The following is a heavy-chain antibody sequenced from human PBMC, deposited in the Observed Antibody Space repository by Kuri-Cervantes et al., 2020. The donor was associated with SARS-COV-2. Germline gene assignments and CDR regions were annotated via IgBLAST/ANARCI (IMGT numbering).Heavy chain of an antibody. V-gene: IGHV3-66*02. CDR2: IYSDGDT. CDR1: GFAVSNNY. Sequence: GGSLRLSCAASGFAVSNNYMTWVRQAPGRGLEWVSIIYSDGDTYYADSVEGRFTTSRDNSRNTLYLQMNGLRADDTAVYYCARDGFWSDYYYYYYYMDVWGKGTTVTVSS. J-gene: IGHJ6*03. D-gene: IGHD3-3*01. CDR3: ARDGFWSDYYYYYYYMDV.